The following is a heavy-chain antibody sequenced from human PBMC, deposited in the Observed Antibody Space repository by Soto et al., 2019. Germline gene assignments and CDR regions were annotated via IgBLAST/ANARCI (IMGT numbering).Heavy chain of an antibody. CDR2: IKPDGSEK. V-gene: IGHV3-7*04. D-gene: IGHD3-22*01. J-gene: IGHJ3*02. Sequence: EMQLVESGGGLVQPGGSLRLSCAASGFTFSTYWMSWVRQAPGKGLEWVANIKPDGSEKWYVDSVKGRFTVSRDNTKNALYLHLNSLRVEDTAVYYCARGDYYDSSGPFSDAFDIWGQGTMVTVSS. CDR3: ARGDYYDSSGPFSDAFDI. CDR1: GFTFSTYW.